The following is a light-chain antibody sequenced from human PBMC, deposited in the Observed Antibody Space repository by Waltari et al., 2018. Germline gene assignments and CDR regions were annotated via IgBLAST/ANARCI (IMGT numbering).Light chain of an antibody. V-gene: IGKV3-15*01. CDR3: QQYNNWPRT. CDR1: QSVSSN. CDR2: GAS. Sequence: EIVMTQSPATLSVSPGERATLSGRASQSVSSNLAWYQQKPGQAPRLLIYGASTRVTGIPARFSGSGSGTEFTLTISSLQSEDFALYYCQQYNNWPRTFGQGTKVEIK. J-gene: IGKJ1*01.